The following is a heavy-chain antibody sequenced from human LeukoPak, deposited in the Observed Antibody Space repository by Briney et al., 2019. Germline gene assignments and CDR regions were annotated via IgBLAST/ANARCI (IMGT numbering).Heavy chain of an antibody. CDR3: ARGYCSSTSCPPYFDY. CDR1: GFTFSSYW. J-gene: IGHJ4*02. D-gene: IGHD2-2*01. V-gene: IGHV3-7*04. CDR2: IKQDGSEK. Sequence: GGSLRLSCAASGFTFSSYWMSWVRQAPGKGLEWVANIKQDGSEKYYVDSVKGRFTISRDNAKNSLYLQMNSLRAEDTAVYYCARGYCSSTSCPPYFDYWGQGTLVTVSS.